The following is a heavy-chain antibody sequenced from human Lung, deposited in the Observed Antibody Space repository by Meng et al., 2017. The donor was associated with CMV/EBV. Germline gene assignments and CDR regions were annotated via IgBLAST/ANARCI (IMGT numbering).Heavy chain of an antibody. V-gene: IGHV3-9*01. Sequence: SXKISCAASGFTFDDFAMHWVRQSPGEGLEWVSGISGNSGFIGYADSVKGRFTISRDNARKRLSLEINTLRVEDTALYYCVKGGGEKVTFDAMDVWGQGXTVTVSS. D-gene: IGHD2-21*02. CDR3: VKGGGEKVTFDAMDV. CDR2: ISGNSGFI. J-gene: IGHJ6*02. CDR1: GFTFDDFA.